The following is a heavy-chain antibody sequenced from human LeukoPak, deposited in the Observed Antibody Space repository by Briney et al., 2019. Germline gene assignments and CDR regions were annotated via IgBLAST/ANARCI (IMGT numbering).Heavy chain of an antibody. CDR2: IRSKAYGGTT. V-gene: IGHV3-49*04. D-gene: IGHD2-2*01. CDR3: TRVDTSYCSSTSCHYYYYVDV. J-gene: IGHJ6*03. Sequence: GGSLRLSCTASGFTFGDYAMSWVRQAPGKGLEWVGFIRSKAYGGTTEYAASVKGRFTISRDDSKSIAYLQMNSLKTEDTAVYYCTRVDTSYCSSTSCHYYYYVDVWGKGTTVTISS. CDR1: GFTFGDYA.